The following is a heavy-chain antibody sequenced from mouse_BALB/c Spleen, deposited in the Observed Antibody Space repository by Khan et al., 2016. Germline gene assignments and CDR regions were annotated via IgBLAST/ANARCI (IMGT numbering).Heavy chain of an antibody. J-gene: IGHJ2*01. CDR2: ILPGSGST. Sequence: QVRLQQSGAELMKPGASVKISCKATGYTFSSYWIEWVKQRPGHGLEWIGEILPGSGSTNYNEKFRGKATFTADTSSNTAYLQLSRLTSEDSAVPYWARADRRGYLDYWGQGTTRTVSS. CDR3: ARADRRGYLDY. V-gene: IGHV1-9*01. CDR1: GYTFSSYW.